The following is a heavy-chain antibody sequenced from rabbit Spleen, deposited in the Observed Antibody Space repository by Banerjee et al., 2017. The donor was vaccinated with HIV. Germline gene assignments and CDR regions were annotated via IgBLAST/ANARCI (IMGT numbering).Heavy chain of an antibody. Sequence: EQLEESGGGLVQPGGSLKLSCTASGFSLNDKDVMCWVRQAPGKGLEWITCINTATGKPVYATWAKGRFTISTTSSTTVTLQMTSLTAADTATYFCARDLAGAIGWNFYLWGPGTLVTVS. CDR3: ARDLAGAIGWNFYL. CDR1: GFSLNDKDV. D-gene: IGHD4-1*01. J-gene: IGHJ4*01. CDR2: INTATGKP. V-gene: IGHV1S45*01.